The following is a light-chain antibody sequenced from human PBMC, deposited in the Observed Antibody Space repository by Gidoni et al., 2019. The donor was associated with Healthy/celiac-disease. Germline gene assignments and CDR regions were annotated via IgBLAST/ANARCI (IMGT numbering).Light chain of an antibody. CDR3: QQRSNWPPLT. CDR1: QSVSSY. V-gene: IGKV3-11*01. CDR2: DAS. J-gene: IGKJ4*01. Sequence: EIVLTQSPATLPLSPGARATLSCRASQSVSSYLAWYQQKPGQAPRLLIYDASNRATGIPARFSGSGSGTDFTLTIISLEPEDFAVYYCQQRSNWPPLTFGGGTKVEIK.